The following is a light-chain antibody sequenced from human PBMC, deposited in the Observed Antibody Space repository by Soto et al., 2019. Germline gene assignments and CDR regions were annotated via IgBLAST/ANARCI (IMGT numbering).Light chain of an antibody. CDR1: QSVGSNY. V-gene: IGKV3-20*01. CDR2: GAS. Sequence: EIVLTQSPGTLSLSPGERATLYCRASQSVGSNYLAWYQQKPGQAPRLLIYGASTRASGIPDRFSGSGSGTDFTLTISRLEPEDSAVYYCQQYGSSPTWTFGQGTKVDIK. CDR3: QQYGSSPTWT. J-gene: IGKJ1*01.